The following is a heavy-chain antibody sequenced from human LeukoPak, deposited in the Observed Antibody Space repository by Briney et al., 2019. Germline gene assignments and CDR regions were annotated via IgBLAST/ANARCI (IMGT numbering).Heavy chain of an antibody. D-gene: IGHD3-10*01. V-gene: IGHV3-53*01. CDR2: IYSGGST. J-gene: IGHJ6*02. CDR1: GFTFSSNY. CDR3: ARDWFADTEEPGMDV. Sequence: GGSLRLSCAASGFTFSSNYMSWVRQAPGKGLEWVSVIYSGGSTYYADSVKGRFTISRDNSKNTLYLQMNSLRAEDTAVYYCARDWFADTEEPGMDVRGQGTTVTVSS.